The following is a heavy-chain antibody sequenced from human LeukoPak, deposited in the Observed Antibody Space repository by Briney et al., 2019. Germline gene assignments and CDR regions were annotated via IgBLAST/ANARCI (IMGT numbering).Heavy chain of an antibody. Sequence: GASVKVSCKASGYTFTGYYMHWARQAPGQGLEWMGWINPNSGGTNYAQKFQGRVTMTRDTSISTAYMELSRLRSDDTAVYYCARHRRDGYNSHFDYWGQGTLVTVSS. CDR3: ARHRRDGYNSHFDY. D-gene: IGHD5-24*01. CDR1: GYTFTGYY. V-gene: IGHV1-2*02. J-gene: IGHJ4*02. CDR2: INPNSGGT.